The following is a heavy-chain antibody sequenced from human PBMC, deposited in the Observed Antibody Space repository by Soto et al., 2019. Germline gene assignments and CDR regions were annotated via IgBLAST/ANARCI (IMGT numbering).Heavy chain of an antibody. CDR1: GFCFSSYG. V-gene: IGHV3-33*03. CDR2: IWYDGSNK. Sequence: PEGSLRLYCAASGFCFSSYGMHWVRQAPGKGLDWVAVIWYDGSNKYYAESVKGRFTISRDNSKNTLYVQMNSLTVEDTAVYYRARAQYTGSYFDACDVWGQGTMVTVSS. J-gene: IGHJ3*01. D-gene: IGHD1-26*01. CDR3: ARAQYTGSYFDACDV.